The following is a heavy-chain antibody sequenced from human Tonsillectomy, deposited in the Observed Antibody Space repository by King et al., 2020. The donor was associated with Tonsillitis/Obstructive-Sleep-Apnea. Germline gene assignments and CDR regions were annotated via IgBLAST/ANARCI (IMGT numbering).Heavy chain of an antibody. Sequence: QLVQSGGGVVQPGRSLRLSCAASGFTLSDYAMHWVRQAPGKGLQGVAVMSDDGSTKYYADSVKGRFTIASDKSKNTLDLQMNSLRGEDTAVYYCAKSRGSSSGFDFFFDYWGQGTLVTVSS. CDR2: MSDDGSTK. D-gene: IGHD6-6*01. CDR1: GFTLSDYA. V-gene: IGHV3-30*04. J-gene: IGHJ4*02. CDR3: AKSRGSSSGFDFFFDY.